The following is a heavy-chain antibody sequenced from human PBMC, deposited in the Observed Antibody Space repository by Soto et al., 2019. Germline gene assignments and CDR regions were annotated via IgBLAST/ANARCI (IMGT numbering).Heavy chain of an antibody. Sequence: SRPTLVNPKQTLTMNCTFSGFSLSTRAVGVGWIRQPPGKALEWLALIYWNDDQRYSPSLKNRLTITKDTSKNHVVLTMTNMDPADTATYYCAHRQDLGAFDIWGQGTMVTVSS. CDR2: IYWNDDQ. V-gene: IGHV2-5*01. D-gene: IGHD7-27*01. J-gene: IGHJ3*02. CDR1: GFSLSTRAVG. CDR3: AHRQDLGAFDI.